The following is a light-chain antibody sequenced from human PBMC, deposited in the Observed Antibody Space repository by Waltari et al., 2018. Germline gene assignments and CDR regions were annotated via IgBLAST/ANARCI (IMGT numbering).Light chain of an antibody. V-gene: IGKV3-20*01. Sequence: EIVMTQSPGTLSLSPGERATLSCRASQSLTSSYLAWYQQKPGQAPRLLIDGASRRATGIPDRFSGGGSGTDFTLTISRLEPEDVAVYYCQQYVSSPLTFGGGTKVEIK. CDR3: QQYVSSPLT. CDR2: GAS. J-gene: IGKJ4*01. CDR1: QSLTSSY.